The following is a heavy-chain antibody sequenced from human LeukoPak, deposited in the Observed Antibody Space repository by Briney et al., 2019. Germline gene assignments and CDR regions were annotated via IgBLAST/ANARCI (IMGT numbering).Heavy chain of an antibody. V-gene: IGHV3-21*01. CDR2: ISSSSSYI. CDR1: GFTFSSYS. Sequence: GGSLRLSCAASGFTFSSYSMNWVRQAPGKGLEWVSSISSSSSYIYYADSVKGRFTISRDNAKNSLYLQMNSPRAEDTAVYYCARAGYCSGGSCYNDFWGQGTLVTVSS. D-gene: IGHD2-15*01. J-gene: IGHJ4*02. CDR3: ARAGYCSGGSCYNDF.